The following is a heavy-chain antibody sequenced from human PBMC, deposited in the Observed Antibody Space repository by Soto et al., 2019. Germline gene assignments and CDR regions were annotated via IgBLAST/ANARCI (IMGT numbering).Heavy chain of an antibody. CDR2: IYYRGST. Sequence: QVQLQASGPGLVKPSQTLSLTCTVSGGSISSGGYYWSWIRQHPGKGLEWIGYIYYRGSTYYNPSLKGRDTISVDTYKNHSSLKLRSVTAADTAVYYCARAMEIVVVPAAKNYFDYWGQGTLVTVSS. D-gene: IGHD2-2*03. V-gene: IGHV4-31*03. J-gene: IGHJ4*02. CDR3: ARAMEIVVVPAAKNYFDY. CDR1: GGSISSGGYY.